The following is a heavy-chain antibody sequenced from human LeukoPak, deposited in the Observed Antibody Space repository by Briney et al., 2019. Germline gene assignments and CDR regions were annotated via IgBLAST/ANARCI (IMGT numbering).Heavy chain of an antibody. J-gene: IGHJ4*02. D-gene: IGHD3-10*01. Sequence: SVKVSCKASGGTFSSYAISWVRQAPGQGLEWMGRIIPIFGTANYAQKFQGRVTITADKSTSTAYMELSSLRSEDTAVYYCARDPSPAYYYGSGSYWLGYWGQGTLVTVSS. CDR1: GGTFSSYA. CDR2: IIPIFGTA. V-gene: IGHV1-69*06. CDR3: ARDPSPAYYYGSGSYWLGY.